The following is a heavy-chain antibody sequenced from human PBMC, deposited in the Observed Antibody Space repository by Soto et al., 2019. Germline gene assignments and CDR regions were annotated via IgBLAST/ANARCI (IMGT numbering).Heavy chain of an antibody. CDR1: GGTFSSYA. Sequence: AASVRVACKASGGTFSSYAISWVRQALGQGLEWMGGIIPIFGTANYAQKFQGRVTITADKSTSTAYMELSSLRSEDTAVYYCARDMVDEAVVVMVGDFDIWGQGTMVTVSS. J-gene: IGHJ3*02. CDR2: IIPIFGTA. CDR3: ARDMVDEAVVVMVGDFDI. V-gene: IGHV1-69*06. D-gene: IGHD3-22*01.